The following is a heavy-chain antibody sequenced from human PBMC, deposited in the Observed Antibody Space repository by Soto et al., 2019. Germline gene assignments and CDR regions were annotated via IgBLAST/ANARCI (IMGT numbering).Heavy chain of an antibody. Sequence: SLRLSCAASGFTFSTYGMHWARQAPGKGLEWVAAMSYDGTKQYYVDSVKGRFTISRDNSRNTLFLQLNSLRDEDTAVYYCAKEYGSTWIDHWGQGTPVTVSS. J-gene: IGHJ4*02. V-gene: IGHV3-30*18. CDR2: MSYDGTKQ. D-gene: IGHD6-13*01. CDR3: AKEYGSTWIDH. CDR1: GFTFSTYG.